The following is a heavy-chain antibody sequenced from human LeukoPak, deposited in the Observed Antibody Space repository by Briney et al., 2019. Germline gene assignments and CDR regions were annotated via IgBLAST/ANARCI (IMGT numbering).Heavy chain of an antibody. V-gene: IGHV3-21*03. CDR1: GCTVSSYS. Sequence: GGSLRLSCAASGCTVSSYSMNWVRQAPGKGLEWVSSISSSSSYIYYADSVKGRFTISRDNAKNSLYLQMTSLRAEDTAVYYCARDGGYCSSTSCYYYYMDVWGKGTTVTVSS. D-gene: IGHD2-2*01. CDR2: ISSSSSYI. CDR3: ARDGGYCSSTSCYYYYMDV. J-gene: IGHJ6*03.